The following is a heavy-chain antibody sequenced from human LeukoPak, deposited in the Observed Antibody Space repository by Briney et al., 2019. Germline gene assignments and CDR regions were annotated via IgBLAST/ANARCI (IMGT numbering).Heavy chain of an antibody. CDR1: GFTFSSYG. CDR3: AKDYVWGSYRYYFDY. D-gene: IGHD3-16*02. V-gene: IGHV3-23*01. CDR2: ISGSGGST. Sequence: PGGFLRISCAASGFTFSSYGMQWVRQAPGKGLEWVSAISGSGGSTYYAGSVKGRFTISRDNSKNTLYLQMNSLRAEDTAVYYCAKDYVWGSYRYYFDYWGQGTLVTVSS. J-gene: IGHJ4*02.